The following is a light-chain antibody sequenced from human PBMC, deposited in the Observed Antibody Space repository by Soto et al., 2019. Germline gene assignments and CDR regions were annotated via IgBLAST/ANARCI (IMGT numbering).Light chain of an antibody. J-gene: IGLJ2*01. CDR1: SSDVGAYNY. CDR2: DVS. Sequence: QSALTQPASVSGSPEQSITISCTGTSSDVGAYNYVSWFQQHPGKAPKIMIYDVSNRPSGVSNRFSGSKSGNTASLTISGLQAEDEADYYCTSYTTTNTLAFGGGTKLTVL. CDR3: TSYTTTNTLA. V-gene: IGLV2-14*01.